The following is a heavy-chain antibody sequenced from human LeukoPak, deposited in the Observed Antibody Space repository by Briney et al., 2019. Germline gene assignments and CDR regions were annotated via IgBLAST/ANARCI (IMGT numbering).Heavy chain of an antibody. V-gene: IGHV1-2*06. CDR2: INPNSGGT. D-gene: IGHD1-26*01. Sequence: ASVKVSCKASGYTFTGYCMHWVRQAPGQGLEWMGRINPNSGGTNYAQKFQGRVTMTRDTSISTAYMELSRLRSDDTAVYYCARGYRTVGAIEYFQHWGQGTLVTVSS. J-gene: IGHJ1*01. CDR1: GYTFTGYC. CDR3: ARGYRTVGAIEYFQH.